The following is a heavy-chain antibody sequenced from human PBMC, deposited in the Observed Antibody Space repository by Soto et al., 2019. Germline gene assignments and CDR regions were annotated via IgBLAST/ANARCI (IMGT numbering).Heavy chain of an antibody. V-gene: IGHV1-2*04. D-gene: IGHD2-2*02. J-gene: IGHJ5*02. CDR3: ARDCPVPPATPNNWLDP. CDR1: GYTFTGYY. Sequence: ASVKVSCKASGYTFTGYYMHWVRQAPGQGLEWMGWINPNSGGTNYAQKFQGWVTMTRDTSISTAYMELSRLRSDDTAVYYCARDCPVPPATPNNWLDPWGQGTLVTVSS. CDR2: INPNSGGT.